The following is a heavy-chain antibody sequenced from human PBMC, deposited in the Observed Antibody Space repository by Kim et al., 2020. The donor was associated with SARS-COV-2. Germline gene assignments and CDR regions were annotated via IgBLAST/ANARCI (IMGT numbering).Heavy chain of an antibody. D-gene: IGHD3-3*01. Sequence: GRFTISRDKSKNTLYLQMNSVRAEDTAIYYCAKERLAICGDSDYYHFGMDVWGQGTTVTVSS. V-gene: IGHV3-23*01. J-gene: IGHJ6*02. CDR3: AKERLAICGDSDYYHFGMDV.